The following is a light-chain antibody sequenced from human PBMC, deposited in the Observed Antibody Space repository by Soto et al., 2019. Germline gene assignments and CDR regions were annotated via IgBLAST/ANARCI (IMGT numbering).Light chain of an antibody. CDR1: QSVSSY. V-gene: IGKV3-11*01. J-gene: IGKJ5*01. CDR2: DAS. Sequence: QSPGPRSPSPGARATLSCRASQSVSSYLAWYQQKPGQAPRLLIYDASNLATGIPARFSGSGSGTDFTLAISSLEPEDFAIYCCQQRSNWPNPFCEVTRLAIK. CDR3: QQRSNWPNP.